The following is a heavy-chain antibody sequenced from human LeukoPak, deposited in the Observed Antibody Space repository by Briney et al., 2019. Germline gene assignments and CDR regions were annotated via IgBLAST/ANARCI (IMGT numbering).Heavy chain of an antibody. CDR3: ATVVIARLGLSGDYFDY. Sequence: ASVKVSCKVSGYTLTELSMHWVRQAPGRGLDWMGGFDPEDGETIYAQKFQGRVTMTEDTSTDTAYMELSSLRSEDTAVYYCATVVIARLGLSGDYFDYWGQGTLVTVSS. CDR2: FDPEDGET. V-gene: IGHV1-24*01. D-gene: IGHD3-16*02. J-gene: IGHJ4*02. CDR1: GYTLTELS.